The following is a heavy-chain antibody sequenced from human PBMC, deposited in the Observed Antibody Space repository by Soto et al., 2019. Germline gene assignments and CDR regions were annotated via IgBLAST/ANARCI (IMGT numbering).Heavy chain of an antibody. D-gene: IGHD1-7*01. J-gene: IGHJ4*02. Sequence: PGGSLRLSCAASGFTFSSYAMSWVRQAPGKGLEWVSAISGSGGSTYYADSVKGRFTISGDNSKNTLHLQMNSLRAEDTAVYYCARDSKVTGATFYWGQGTLVTVSS. CDR2: ISGSGGST. V-gene: IGHV3-23*01. CDR3: ARDSKVTGATFY. CDR1: GFTFSSYA.